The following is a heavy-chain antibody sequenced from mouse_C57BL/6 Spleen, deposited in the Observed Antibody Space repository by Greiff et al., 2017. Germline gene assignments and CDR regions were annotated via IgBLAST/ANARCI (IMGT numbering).Heavy chain of an antibody. CDR3: ARWDKGY. CDR2: IYPGDGDT. J-gene: IGHJ2*01. V-gene: IGHV1-82*01. Sequence: VQLQQSGPELVKPGASVKISCKASGYAFSSSWMNWVKQRPGKGLEWIGRIYPGDGDTNYKGKFKGKATLTADKSSSTAYMQLSSLTSEYSAVYFCARWDKGYWCQGTTLTVSS. CDR1: GYAFSSSW. D-gene: IGHD3-3*01.